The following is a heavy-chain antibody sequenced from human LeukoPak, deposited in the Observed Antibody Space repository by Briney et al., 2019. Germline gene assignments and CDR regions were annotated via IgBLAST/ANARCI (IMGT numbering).Heavy chain of an antibody. J-gene: IGHJ2*01. Sequence: SGGSLRLSCAASGFTFTSDAMSWVRQAPGKGLEWVSTISGSGGSTYYAASVKGRFTTSRDNSKNTLYLQMSSLSGEDTAVYYCAKVFRSSGYYFWYFDLWGRGTLVTVSS. CDR2: ISGSGGST. D-gene: IGHD3-22*01. CDR1: GFTFTSDA. V-gene: IGHV3-23*01. CDR3: AKVFRSSGYYFWYFDL.